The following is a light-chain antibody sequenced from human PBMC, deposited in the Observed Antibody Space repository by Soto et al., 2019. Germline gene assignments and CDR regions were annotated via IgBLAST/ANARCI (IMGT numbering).Light chain of an antibody. V-gene: IGLV2-14*03. CDR3: SSYSRSNTPVI. Sequence: QSALTQPASVSGSPGQSIATSCTGTSSDVGGYNFVSWYQQHPGKAPKLIIRDVNNRPSGVSNRFSGSKFGNTASLTISGLQAEDEADYYCSSYSRSNTPVIFGGGTKLTVL. CDR1: SSDVGGYNF. CDR2: DVN. J-gene: IGLJ2*01.